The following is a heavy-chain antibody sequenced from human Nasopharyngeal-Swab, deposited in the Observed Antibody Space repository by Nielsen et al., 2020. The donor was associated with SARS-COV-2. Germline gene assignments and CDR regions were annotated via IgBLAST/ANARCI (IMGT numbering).Heavy chain of an antibody. J-gene: IGHJ4*02. CDR2: INLDSIG. CDR3: VREGYSSGRAPALDH. CDR1: GFTFSNGF. Sequence: GESLQISCSASGFTFSNGFMYWVRPAPGKGLEYASVINLDSIGDYAASVKGRFTISRDNFRNTVYLEMSSLRPEDTAVYYCVREGYSSGRAPALDHWGQGTLVTVSS. V-gene: IGHV3-64D*06. D-gene: IGHD2-15*01.